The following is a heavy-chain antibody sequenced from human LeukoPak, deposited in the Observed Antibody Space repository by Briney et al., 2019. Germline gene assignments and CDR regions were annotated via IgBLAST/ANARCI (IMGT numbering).Heavy chain of an antibody. Sequence: GGSLRLSCAASGFTFSSYAMSWVRQAPGKGLEWVSAISGSGGSTYYADSVKGRFTISRDNSKNTLYLQMNSLRAEDTAVYYCAKCHYDSSGYYGSFDYWGQGTLVTVSS. CDR1: GFTFSSYA. J-gene: IGHJ4*02. CDR3: AKCHYDSSGYYGSFDY. D-gene: IGHD3-22*01. V-gene: IGHV3-23*01. CDR2: ISGSGGST.